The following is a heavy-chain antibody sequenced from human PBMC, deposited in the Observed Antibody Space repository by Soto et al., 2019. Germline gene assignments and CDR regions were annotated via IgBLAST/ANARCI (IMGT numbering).Heavy chain of an antibody. CDR3: ARDLLLVPAGLPRGRSTDIYYYYGMDV. V-gene: IGHV1-69*12. CDR2: IIPIFGTA. J-gene: IGHJ6*02. D-gene: IGHD2-2*01. CDR1: GGTFSSYA. Sequence: QVQLVQSGAEVKKPGSSVKVSCKASGGTFSSYAISWVRQAPGQGLEWMGGIIPIFGTANYAQKFQGRVTITADESTSTAYMELSSLRSEDTAVYYCARDLLLVPAGLPRGRSTDIYYYYGMDVWGQGTTVTVSS.